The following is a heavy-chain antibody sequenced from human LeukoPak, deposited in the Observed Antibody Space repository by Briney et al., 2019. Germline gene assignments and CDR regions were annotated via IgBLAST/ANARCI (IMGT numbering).Heavy chain of an antibody. CDR2: ISYDGSNK. CDR3: AKTDSQQGAATGAEYFQH. D-gene: IGHD1-26*01. Sequence: GGSLRLSCAASGFTFSSYGMHWVRQAPGKGLEWVAVISYDGSNKYYADSVKGRFTISRDNSKNTLYLQMNSLRAEDTAVYYCAKTDSQQGAATGAEYFQHWGQGTLVTVSS. J-gene: IGHJ1*01. CDR1: GFTFSSYG. V-gene: IGHV3-30*18.